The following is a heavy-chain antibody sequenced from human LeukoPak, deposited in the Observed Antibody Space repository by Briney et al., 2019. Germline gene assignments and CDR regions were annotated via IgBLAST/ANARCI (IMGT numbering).Heavy chain of an antibody. CDR1: GFTFDDYG. CDR3: ARVHRDLMWYYFDY. J-gene: IGHJ4*02. Sequence: GGSLRLSCAASGFTFDDYGMSWVRQAPGKGLEWVSGINWNGGSTGYADSVKGRFTISRDNAKNSLYLQMNSLRVEDTALYYCARVHRDLMWYYFDYWGQGTLVTVSS. V-gene: IGHV3-20*04. CDR2: INWNGGST. D-gene: IGHD2-21*01.